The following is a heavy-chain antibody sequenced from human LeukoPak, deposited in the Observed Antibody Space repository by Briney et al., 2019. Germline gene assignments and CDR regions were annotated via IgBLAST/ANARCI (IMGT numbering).Heavy chain of an antibody. Sequence: SVKVSCKASGGTFSSYAISWVRQAPGQGLEWMGGIIPIFGTANYAQKFQGRVTITTDESTSTAYMELRSLRSDDTAVYYCARRTGTTNYYYYMDVWGKGTTVTVSS. D-gene: IGHD1-1*01. J-gene: IGHJ6*03. CDR3: ARRTGTTNYYYYMDV. CDR1: GGTFSSYA. CDR2: IIPIFGTA. V-gene: IGHV1-69*05.